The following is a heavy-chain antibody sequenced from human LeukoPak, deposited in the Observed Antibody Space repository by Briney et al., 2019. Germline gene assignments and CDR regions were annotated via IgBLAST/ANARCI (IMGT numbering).Heavy chain of an antibody. CDR1: GFTFSSYA. D-gene: IGHD6-19*01. V-gene: IGHV3-23*01. CDR3: ATPIQYSSGWYRFDY. Sequence: GGSLRLSCAASGFTFSSYATSWVRQAPGKGLEWVSAISGSGGSTYYADSVKGRFTISRDNYKNTLYLQMNSLRAEDTAVYYCATPIQYSSGWYRFDYWGQGTLVTVSS. J-gene: IGHJ4*02. CDR2: ISGSGGST.